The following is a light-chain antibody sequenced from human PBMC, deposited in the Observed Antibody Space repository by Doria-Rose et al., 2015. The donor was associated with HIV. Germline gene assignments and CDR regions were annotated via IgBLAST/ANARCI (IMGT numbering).Light chain of an antibody. CDR1: QDISNY. Sequence: RMTQSPSSLPASTGDRVTITCRASQDISNYLAWYQQKPGKAPKLLIYAASTLQSGVPSRFSGSGSGTDFTLTISYLQSEDFATYYCQQYYSYPPTFGQGTKVEVK. V-gene: IGKV1-8*01. CDR2: AAS. CDR3: QQYYSYPPT. J-gene: IGKJ1*01.